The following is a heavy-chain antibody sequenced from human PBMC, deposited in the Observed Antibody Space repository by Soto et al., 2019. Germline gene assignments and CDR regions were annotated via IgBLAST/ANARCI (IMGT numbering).Heavy chain of an antibody. J-gene: IGHJ6*03. D-gene: IGHD4-17*01. CDR1: GYTFTSYG. CDR2: ISAYNGNT. Sequence: GASVKVSCKASGYTFTSYGISWVRQAPGQGLEWMGWISAYNGNTNYAQKLQGRVTMTTDTSTSTAYMELRSLRSDDTAVYYCARTGDLYGDYYPSGLNMDVWGKGTTVTVSS. V-gene: IGHV1-18*01. CDR3: ARTGDLYGDYYPSGLNMDV.